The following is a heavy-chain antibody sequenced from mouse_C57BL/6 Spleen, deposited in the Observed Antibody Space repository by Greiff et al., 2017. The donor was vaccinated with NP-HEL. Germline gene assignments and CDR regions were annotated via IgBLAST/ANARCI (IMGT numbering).Heavy chain of an antibody. CDR1: GYSFTGYY. J-gene: IGHJ2*01. CDR3: ARYPPYYYGKGYYLDY. D-gene: IGHD1-1*01. Sequence: VQLQQSGPELVKPGASVKISCKASGYSFTGYYMNWVKQSPEKSLEWIGEINPSTGGTTYNQKFKAKATLTVDKSSSTAYMQLKSLTSEDSAVYYCARYPPYYYGKGYYLDYWGQGTTLSLL. V-gene: IGHV1-42*01. CDR2: INPSTGGT.